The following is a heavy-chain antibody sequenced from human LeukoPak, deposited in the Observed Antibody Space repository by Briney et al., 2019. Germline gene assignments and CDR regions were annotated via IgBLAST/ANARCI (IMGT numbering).Heavy chain of an antibody. CDR1: GGSISSYY. J-gene: IGHJ4*02. V-gene: IGHV4-59*01. D-gene: IGHD6-13*01. Sequence: PSETLSLTCTVSGGSISSYYWSWIRQPPGKGLEWIGYIYYSGSTNYNPSLKSRVTISVDTSKNQFSLKLSSVTAVDTAVYYCARGGSTHIYWGQGTLVTVSS. CDR2: IYYSGST. CDR3: ARGGSTHIY.